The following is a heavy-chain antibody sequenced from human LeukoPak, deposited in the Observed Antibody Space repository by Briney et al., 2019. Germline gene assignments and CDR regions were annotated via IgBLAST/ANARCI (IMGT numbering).Heavy chain of an antibody. CDR3: ARRAGAYSHPYDY. D-gene: IGHD4/OR15-4a*01. CDR1: GFTFSSYS. Sequence: GGSLRLSCAASGFTFSSYSMNWVRQAPGKGLEWVGNINLDGSEKYYVDSVKGRFTISRDNSKNTLYLQMNSLRAEDTAVYYCARRAGAYSHPYDYWGQGTLVTVSS. V-gene: IGHV3-7*03. CDR2: INLDGSEK. J-gene: IGHJ4*02.